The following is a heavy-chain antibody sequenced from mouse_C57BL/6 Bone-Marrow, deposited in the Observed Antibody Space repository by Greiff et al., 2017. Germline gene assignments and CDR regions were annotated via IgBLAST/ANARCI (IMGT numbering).Heavy chain of an antibody. Sequence: EVKLQESGPGLVKPSQSLSLTCSVTGYSITSGYYWNWIRQFPGNKLEWMGYISYDGSNNYNPSLKNRISITRDTSKNQFFLKLNSVNTEDTATYYCAIDSSGYGAWFAYWGQGTLVTVSA. V-gene: IGHV3-6*01. CDR2: ISYDGSN. J-gene: IGHJ3*01. D-gene: IGHD3-2*02. CDR1: GYSITSGYY. CDR3: AIDSSGYGAWFAY.